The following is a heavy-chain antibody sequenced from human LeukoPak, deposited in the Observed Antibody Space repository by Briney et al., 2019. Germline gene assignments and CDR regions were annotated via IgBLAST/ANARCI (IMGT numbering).Heavy chain of an antibody. CDR3: ARDRLHYGEYEKTFDY. Sequence: GGSLRLSCAGSGFSFSSYWMTWVRHLPGKGPEWVANIRQDESERYFADSVKGRFTISRDNAKKSLYLQMNSLRAEDSAVYYCARDRLHYGEYEKTFDYWGQGTLVTVSS. CDR1: GFSFSSYW. J-gene: IGHJ4*02. V-gene: IGHV3-7*01. D-gene: IGHD4-17*01. CDR2: IRQDESER.